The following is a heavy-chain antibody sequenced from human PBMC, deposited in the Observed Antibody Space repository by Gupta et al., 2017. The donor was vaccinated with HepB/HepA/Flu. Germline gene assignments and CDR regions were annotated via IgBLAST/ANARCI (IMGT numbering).Heavy chain of an antibody. CDR3: AKDRREAAYYYYGMDV. Sequence: QVQLVESGGGVVQPGRSLRLSCAASGFTFSSYGMHWVRQAPGKGLEWVAVISYDGSNKYYADSVKGRFTISRDNSKNTLYLQMNSLRAEDTAVYYCAKDRREAAYYYYGMDVWGQGTTVTVSS. J-gene: IGHJ6*02. CDR2: ISYDGSNK. D-gene: IGHD6-25*01. V-gene: IGHV3-30*18. CDR1: GFTFSSYG.